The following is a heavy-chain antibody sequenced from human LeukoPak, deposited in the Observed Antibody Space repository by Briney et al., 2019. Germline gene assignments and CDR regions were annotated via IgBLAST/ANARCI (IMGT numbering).Heavy chain of an antibody. Sequence: PGGSLRLSCSASGFTFSSYGMHWVRQAPGKGLEWVALISYDGSNKYYADSVKGRFTISRDNSKNTLYLQMNSLRAEDTAVYYCAKDGYCSDGSCYPNFFDHWGQGTLVTVSS. D-gene: IGHD2-15*01. CDR3: AKDGYCSDGSCYPNFFDH. V-gene: IGHV3-30*18. J-gene: IGHJ4*02. CDR2: ISYDGSNK. CDR1: GFTFSSYG.